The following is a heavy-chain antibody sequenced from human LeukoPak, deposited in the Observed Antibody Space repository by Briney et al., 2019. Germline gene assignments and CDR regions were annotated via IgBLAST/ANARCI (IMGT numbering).Heavy chain of an antibody. J-gene: IGHJ5*02. CDR2: ISYDGSNK. D-gene: IGHD1/OR15-1a*01. V-gene: IGHV3-30*18. Sequence: GGSLRLSCAASGFTFSSYGMHWVRQAPGKGRECVAVISYDGSNKYYADSVKGRFAISRDNSKNTLYLQLNSLRSEETAVYYCAKGLRVLNISGPTWGQGTLVTVSS. CDR3: AKGLRVLNISGPT. CDR1: GFTFSSYG.